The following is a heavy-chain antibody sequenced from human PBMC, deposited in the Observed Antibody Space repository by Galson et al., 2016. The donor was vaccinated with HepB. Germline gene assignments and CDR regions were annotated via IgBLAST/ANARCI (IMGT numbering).Heavy chain of an antibody. Sequence: SLRLSCAASGFTFSRYTVNWVRRAPGKGLEWVSSISSSSTYIYYADSMKGRFTIPRDNAKKSLYLQMSSLRAEDTAVYYCARESSGYDYDFDIWGQGTMVTVSS. CDR1: GFTFSRYT. J-gene: IGHJ3*02. CDR3: ARESSGYDYDFDI. CDR2: ISSSSTYI. V-gene: IGHV3-21*01. D-gene: IGHD5-12*01.